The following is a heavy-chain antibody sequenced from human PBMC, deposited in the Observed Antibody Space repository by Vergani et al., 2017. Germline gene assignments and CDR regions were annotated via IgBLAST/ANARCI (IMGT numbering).Heavy chain of an antibody. CDR3: ARALVGRGYFEY. CDR2: IFYSGSTNSGST. V-gene: IGHV4-59*01. J-gene: IGHJ4*02. D-gene: IGHD1-26*01. CDR1: GGSISSYY. Sequence: QVQLQESGPGLVKPSETLSLTCTVSGGSISSYYWSWIRQPPGKGLEWIGYIFYSGSTNSGSTNYNPSLKSRVTISVDTSKNQFSLKLNSVTAADTAVYYCARALVGRGYFEYWGQGTLVTVSS.